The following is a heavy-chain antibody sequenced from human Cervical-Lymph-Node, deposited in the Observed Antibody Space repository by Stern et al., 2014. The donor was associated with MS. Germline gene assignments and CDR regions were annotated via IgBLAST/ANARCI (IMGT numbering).Heavy chain of an antibody. CDR2: VTHSGHT. CDR3: ARDLSSVMDV. CDR1: GGSVRNSNYY. Sequence: QVQLQESGPGLVKPSETLSVTCSVSGGSVRNSNYYWAWIRQPPGKGLEWIGSVTHSGHTFNRPSLQSRVTMSVEKSQNRVPLRRLSVTAADTAVYFCARDLSSVMDVWGQGTTVTVSS. V-gene: IGHV4-39*01. D-gene: IGHD6-6*01. J-gene: IGHJ6*02.